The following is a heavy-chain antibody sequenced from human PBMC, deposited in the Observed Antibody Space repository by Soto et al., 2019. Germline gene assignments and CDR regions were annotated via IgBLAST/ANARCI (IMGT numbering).Heavy chain of an antibody. CDR3: ARAVTIFGVVRTYYYYGMDV. J-gene: IGHJ6*02. CDR2: MNPNSGNT. Sequence: ASVKVSCKASGYTFTSYHINWVRQATGQGLEWMGWMNPNSGNTGYAQKFQGRVTMTRNTSISTAYMELSSLRSEDTAVYYCARAVTIFGVVRTYYYYGMDVWGQGTTVTV. V-gene: IGHV1-8*01. CDR1: GYTFTSYH. D-gene: IGHD3-3*01.